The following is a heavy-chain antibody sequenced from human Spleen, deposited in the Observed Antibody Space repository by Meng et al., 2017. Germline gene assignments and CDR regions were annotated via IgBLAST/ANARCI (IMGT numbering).Heavy chain of an antibody. CDR2: ISYDGSNK. CDR1: GFTFSSYA. CDR3: ARMYYDYVWGSQSGPFDY. Sequence: GESLKISCAASGFTFSSYAMHWVRQAPGKGLEWVAVISYDGSNKYYADSVKGRFTISRDNSKNTLYLQMNSLRAEDTAVYYCARMYYDYVWGSQSGPFDYWGQGTLVTFSS. V-gene: IGHV3-30*01. D-gene: IGHD3-16*01. J-gene: IGHJ4*02.